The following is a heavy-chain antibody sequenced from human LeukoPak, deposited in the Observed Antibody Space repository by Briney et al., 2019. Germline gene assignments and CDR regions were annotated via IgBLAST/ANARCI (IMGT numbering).Heavy chain of an antibody. CDR3: ARSLAARPGFDY. J-gene: IGHJ4*02. CDR2: IYYSGST. D-gene: IGHD6-6*01. Sequence: SETLSLTCTVSGGSFSSHYWSWIRQPPGKGLEWIGYIYYSGSTNYNPSLKSRVTISVDTSKNQFSLKLSSVTAADTAVYYCARSLAARPGFDYWGQGTLVTVSS. CDR1: GGSFSSHY. V-gene: IGHV4-59*11.